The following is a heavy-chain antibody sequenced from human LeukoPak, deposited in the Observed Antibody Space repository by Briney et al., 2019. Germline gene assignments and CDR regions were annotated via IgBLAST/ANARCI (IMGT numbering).Heavy chain of an antibody. V-gene: IGHV4-34*01. J-gene: IGHJ4*02. D-gene: IGHD2-2*01. Sequence: SDTLSLTCAVYGGSFSGYYWSWIRQPPGKGLEWMGEFNHSGSTNYNPSLKSRVTISVDTSKNQFSLKLSSVTAADTAVYYCARGPGCCSSTSCYPSLFCPGLPDYWGQGTLVTVSS. CDR1: GGSFSGYY. CDR2: FNHSGST. CDR3: ARGPGCCSSTSCYPSLFCPGLPDY.